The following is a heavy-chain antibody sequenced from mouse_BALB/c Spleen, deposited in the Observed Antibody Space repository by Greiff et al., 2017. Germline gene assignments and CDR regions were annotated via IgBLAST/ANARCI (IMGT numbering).Heavy chain of an antibody. V-gene: IGHV2-4-1*01. CDR2: IWSGGST. CDR1: GFSLTSYG. J-gene: IGHJ1*01. Sequence: VKLVESGPGLVQPSQSLSITCTVSGFSLTSYGVHWVRQSPGKGLEWLGVIWSGGSTDYNAAFISRLSISKDNSKSQVFFKMHSLQADDTAIYYCARNWDYGSSYEWYFDVWGAGTTVTVSS. D-gene: IGHD1-1*01. CDR3: ARNWDYGSSYEWYFDV.